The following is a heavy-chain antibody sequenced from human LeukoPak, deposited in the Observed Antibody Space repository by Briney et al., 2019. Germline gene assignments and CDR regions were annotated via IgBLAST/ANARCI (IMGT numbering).Heavy chain of an antibody. Sequence: GGSLRLSCAASGFTFSSYAMSWVRQAPGKGLEWVSAISGSGGSTYYADSVKGRFTISRDNSKNTLYLQMNSLRAEDTAVYYCARDFPITMVRGAAFDYWGQGTLVTVSS. CDR2: ISGSGGST. CDR1: GFTFSSYA. D-gene: IGHD3-10*01. CDR3: ARDFPITMVRGAAFDY. V-gene: IGHV3-23*01. J-gene: IGHJ4*02.